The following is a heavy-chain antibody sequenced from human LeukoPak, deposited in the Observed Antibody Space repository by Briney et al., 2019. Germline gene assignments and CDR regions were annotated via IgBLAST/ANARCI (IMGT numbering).Heavy chain of an antibody. CDR2: IIPILGIA. Sequence: ASVKVSCKASGGTFSSYAISWVRQAPGQGLEWMGRIIPILGIANYAQKFQGRVTITADKSTSTAYMELSSLRSEDTAVYYCARDSAVAGDIWFDPWGQGTLVTVSS. CDR1: GGTFSSYA. V-gene: IGHV1-69*04. J-gene: IGHJ5*02. CDR3: ARDSAVAGDIWFDP. D-gene: IGHD6-19*01.